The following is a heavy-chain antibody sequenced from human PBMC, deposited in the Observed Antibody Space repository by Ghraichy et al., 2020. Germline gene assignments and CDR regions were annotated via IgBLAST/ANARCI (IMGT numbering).Heavy chain of an antibody. Sequence: GGSLRLSCAASGFTFSSYSMNWVRQAPGKGLEWVSSISSSSSYIYYADSVKGRFTISRDNAKNSLYLQMNSLRAEDTAVYYCARDYYGSGRPNYGMDVWGQGTTVTVSS. CDR2: ISSSSSYI. CDR1: GFTFSSYS. J-gene: IGHJ6*02. CDR3: ARDYYGSGRPNYGMDV. V-gene: IGHV3-21*01. D-gene: IGHD3-10*01.